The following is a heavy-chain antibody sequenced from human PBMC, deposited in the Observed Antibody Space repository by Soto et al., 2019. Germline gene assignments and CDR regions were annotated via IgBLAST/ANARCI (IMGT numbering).Heavy chain of an antibody. CDR3: ARDKADIVVVPAGLGMDV. J-gene: IGHJ6*02. CDR1: GFTFSSYA. V-gene: IGHV3-30-3*01. CDR2: ISYDGSNK. D-gene: IGHD2-2*01. Sequence: GGSLRLSCAASGFTFSSYAMHWVRQAPGKGLEWVAVISYDGSNKYYADSVKGRFTISRDNSKNTLYLQMNSLRAEDTAVYYCARDKADIVVVPAGLGMDVWGQGTTVTVSS.